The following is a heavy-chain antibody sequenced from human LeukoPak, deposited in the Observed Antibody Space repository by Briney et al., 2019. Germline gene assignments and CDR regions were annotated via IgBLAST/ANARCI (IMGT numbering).Heavy chain of an antibody. CDR3: ARGTTYYFDY. V-gene: IGHV3-23*01. D-gene: IGHD1-7*01. Sequence: GGSLRLSCAASGFTFSNYAMSWVRQAPGKGLEWVSSITGSGGSTYYADSVKGRFTISRDNSKNTLYLQMNSLRAEDTAVFYCARGTTYYFDYWGQGTLVTVSS. J-gene: IGHJ4*02. CDR1: GFTFSNYA. CDR2: ITGSGGST.